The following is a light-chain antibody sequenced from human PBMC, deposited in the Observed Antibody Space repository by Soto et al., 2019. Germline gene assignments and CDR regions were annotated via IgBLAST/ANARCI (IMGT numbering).Light chain of an antibody. Sequence: EIVLTQSPGTLSLSPGERATLSCRASQSVSSSYLAWYQQKPGQAPRLLIYGASSRATGIPDRFSGSGSGTAFTLTISRLEPEDFAVDYCQQYGSSPSFTFRPAPEVDIK. J-gene: IGKJ3*01. CDR3: QQYGSSPSFT. CDR2: GAS. CDR1: QSVSSSY. V-gene: IGKV3-20*01.